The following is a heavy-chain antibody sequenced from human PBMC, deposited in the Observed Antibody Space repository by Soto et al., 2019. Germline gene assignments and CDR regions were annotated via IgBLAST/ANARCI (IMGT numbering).Heavy chain of an antibody. D-gene: IGHD3-9*01. Sequence: SETLSLTCAVSGGSISSSNWWSWVRQPPGKGLEWIGEIYHSGSTNYNPSLKSRVTISVDKSKNQFSLKLSSVTAADTAVYYCPRGYFDWLYYFVYWGQATLVTVYS. J-gene: IGHJ4*02. CDR3: PRGYFDWLYYFVY. CDR2: IYHSGST. CDR1: GGSISSSNW. V-gene: IGHV4-4*02.